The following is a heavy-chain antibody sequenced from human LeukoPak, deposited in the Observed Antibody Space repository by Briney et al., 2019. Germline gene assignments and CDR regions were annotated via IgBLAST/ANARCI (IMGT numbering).Heavy chain of an antibody. V-gene: IGHV4-34*01. CDR3: ARIRRLWFGESGWFDH. CDR1: GGSFSGYY. D-gene: IGHD3-10*01. J-gene: IGHJ5*02. CDR2: INHSGST. Sequence: SETLSLTCAVYGGSFSGYYWSWIRQPPGKGLEWIGEINHSGSTNYNPSLKSRVTISVDTSKNQFSLKLSSVTAADTAVYYCARIRRLWFGESGWFDHWGQGTLVTVSS.